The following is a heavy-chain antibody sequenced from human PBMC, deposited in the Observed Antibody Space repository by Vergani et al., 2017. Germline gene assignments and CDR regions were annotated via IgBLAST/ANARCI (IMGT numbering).Heavy chain of an antibody. J-gene: IGHJ4*02. D-gene: IGHD4-17*01. CDR2: IIPIFGKA. CDR3: ARDPVGGTVTTSDY. V-gene: IGHV1-69*01. Sequence: QVQLVQSGAEVKKPGSSVKVSCKASGGTFSSYAISWVRQAPGQGLEWMGGIIPIFGKANYAQKFPGRVTITADESTSTAYMELSSLRSDDTAVYYFARDPVGGTVTTSDYWGQGTLVTVSS. CDR1: GGTFSSYA.